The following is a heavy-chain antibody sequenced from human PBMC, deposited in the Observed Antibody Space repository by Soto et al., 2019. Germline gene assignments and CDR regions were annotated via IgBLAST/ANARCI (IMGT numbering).Heavy chain of an antibody. CDR3: VRPYCGTNSRHDWFDP. V-gene: IGHV1-2*02. Sequence: ASVKVSCKASGYIFIDYYINWVRQAPGQGLEWMGWINPNSGGTKYAEQFQGRVTMTTDTSITTAYMELSGLRSDDTAVYYCVRPYCGTNSRHDWFDPWGQGTPVTSPQ. CDR1: GYIFIDYY. CDR2: INPNSGGT. D-gene: IGHD2-21*01. J-gene: IGHJ5*02.